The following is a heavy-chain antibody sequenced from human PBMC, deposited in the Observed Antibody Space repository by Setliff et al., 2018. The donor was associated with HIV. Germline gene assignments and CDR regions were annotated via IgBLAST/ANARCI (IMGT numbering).Heavy chain of an antibody. J-gene: IGHJ4*02. Sequence: GGSLRLSCAASGFTVSSTYVTWVRQAPGKGLEWISVIYSDDKTYYADSVRGRFIISRDNSKNTLYLQMNSLRAEDTAVYYWATPLERRDYWGQGTLVTV. CDR2: IYSDDKT. CDR3: ATPLERRDY. V-gene: IGHV3-66*02. CDR1: GFTVSSTY. D-gene: IGHD1-1*01.